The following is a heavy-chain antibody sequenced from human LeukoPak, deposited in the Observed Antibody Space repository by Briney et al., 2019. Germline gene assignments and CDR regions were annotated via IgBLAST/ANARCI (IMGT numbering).Heavy chain of an antibody. Sequence: QPGGSLRLSCAASGFTFSSYGMHWVRQAPGKGLEWVALISYDGSNIYYADSVKGRFTISRDNSKNTLYLQMNSLRPDDTAVYYCAKDQRPRYSSGWYSDFWGQGTLVTVSS. CDR2: ISYDGSNI. J-gene: IGHJ4*02. D-gene: IGHD6-19*01. CDR1: GFTFSSYG. V-gene: IGHV3-30*18. CDR3: AKDQRPRYSSGWYSDF.